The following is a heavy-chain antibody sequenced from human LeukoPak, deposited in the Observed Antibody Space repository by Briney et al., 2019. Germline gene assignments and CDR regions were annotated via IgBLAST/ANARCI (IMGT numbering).Heavy chain of an antibody. CDR2: ISTYNGDT. CDR3: ARDPSNTSGWYIWFDF. D-gene: IGHD6-19*01. J-gene: IGHJ5*01. V-gene: IGHV1-18*01. Sequence: APEQWNKWMGWISTYNGDTKHAQKVQGRLTLTADASTSTAYMELRGLRSDDTAVYYCARDPSNTSGWYIWFDFWGQGTLVTVSS.